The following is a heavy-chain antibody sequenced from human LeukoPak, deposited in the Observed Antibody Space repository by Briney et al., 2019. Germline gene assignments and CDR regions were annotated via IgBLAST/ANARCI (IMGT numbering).Heavy chain of an antibody. CDR1: GFTFSDYE. Sequence: GGSLRLSCAASGFTFSDYEMNWVRQAPGKGLEWVSFISTSGRTMYYADSVKGRFTVSRDNAKNSLYLQMNSLRAEDTAVYYCARDPQNSWGLFDYWGHGALVTVSS. D-gene: IGHD4-23*01. CDR2: ISTSGRTM. CDR3: ARDPQNSWGLFDY. V-gene: IGHV3-48*03. J-gene: IGHJ4*01.